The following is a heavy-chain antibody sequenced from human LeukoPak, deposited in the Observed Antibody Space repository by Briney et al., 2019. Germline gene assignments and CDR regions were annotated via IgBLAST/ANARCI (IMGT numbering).Heavy chain of an antibody. CDR1: GYTFTSYY. J-gene: IGHJ4*02. CDR2: INPSGGST. CDR3: ARVPAVHMVRGVSHFDY. V-gene: IGHV1-46*01. Sequence: ASVKVSCKASGYTFTSYYMHRVRQAPGQGLEWMGIINPSGGSTSYAQKFQGRVTMTRDTSTSTVYMELSSLRSEDTAVYYCARVPAVHMVRGVSHFDYWGQGTLVTVSS. D-gene: IGHD3-10*01.